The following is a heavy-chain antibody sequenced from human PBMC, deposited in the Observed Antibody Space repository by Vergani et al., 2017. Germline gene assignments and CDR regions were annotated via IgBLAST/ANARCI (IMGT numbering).Heavy chain of an antibody. D-gene: IGHD5-24*01. V-gene: IGHV3-30*02. J-gene: IGHJ4*02. CDR3: AKDGEMATRYPDY. CDR1: GFSFSTYG. CDR2: IRYDGSNK. Sequence: QVQLVESGGGVVQPGGSLRLSCAASGFSFSTYGMHWVRRAPGKGLEWVAFIRYDGSNKYYADSVKGRFTISRDISKNTLYLQMNSLRAEDTAMYYCAKDGEMATRYPDYWGQGTLVTVSS.